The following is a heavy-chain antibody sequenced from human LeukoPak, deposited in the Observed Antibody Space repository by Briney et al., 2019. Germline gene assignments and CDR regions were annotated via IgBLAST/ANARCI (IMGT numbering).Heavy chain of an antibody. V-gene: IGHV3-7*01. D-gene: IGHD3-10*01. J-gene: IGHJ5*02. Sequence: GSLRLSCVASGFTFSSYWMSWVRQTPGKGLEWVANIKQDGSEKNYVGSVKGRFTISRDNAKNSLYLQMNSLRADDTAVYYCARERGSGSYHPFDPWGQGTLATVSS. CDR2: IKQDGSEK. CDR3: ARERGSGSYHPFDP. CDR1: GFTFSSYW.